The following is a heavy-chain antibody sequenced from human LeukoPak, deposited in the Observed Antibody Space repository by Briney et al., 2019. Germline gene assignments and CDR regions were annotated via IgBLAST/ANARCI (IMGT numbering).Heavy chain of an antibody. CDR3: ARDPRDGYNFETGDY. J-gene: IGHJ4*02. CDR2: IIPILGTA. V-gene: IGHV1-69*13. CDR1: GYTFTSYA. D-gene: IGHD5-24*01. Sequence: SVKVSCKASGYTFTSYAMHWVRQAPGQGLEWMGGIIPILGTANYAQKFQGRVTITADESTSTAYMELSSLRSEDTAVYYCARDPRDGYNFETGDYWGQGTLVTVSS.